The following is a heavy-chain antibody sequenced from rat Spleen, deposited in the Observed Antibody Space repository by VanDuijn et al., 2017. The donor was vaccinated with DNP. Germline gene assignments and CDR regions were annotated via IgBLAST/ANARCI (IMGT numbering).Heavy chain of an antibody. V-gene: IGHV5-27*01. CDR3: TTEILHYFDY. CDR2: ITNSGGST. CDR1: GFTFSNYD. Sequence: EVQLVESGGGLVQPGRSLKLSCAASGFTFSNYDMAWVRQAPTKGLEWVASITNSGGSTYYRDSVKGRFTISRDNAKSTIYLQMDSLRSEDTSTYYCTTEILHYFDYWGQGVMVTVSS. J-gene: IGHJ2*01. D-gene: IGHD1-6*01.